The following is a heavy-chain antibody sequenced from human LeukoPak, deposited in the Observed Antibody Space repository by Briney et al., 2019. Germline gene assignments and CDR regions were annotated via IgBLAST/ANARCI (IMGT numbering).Heavy chain of an antibody. CDR3: ARGPSYTSSWYGLDS. Sequence: INSDGWSTSYAASGKGRFTVSRDNAKNTLYLQMNSLRVEDTAVYYCARGPSYTSSWYGLDSWGQGTLVTVSS. V-gene: IGHV3-74*01. J-gene: IGHJ4*02. D-gene: IGHD6-13*01. CDR2: INSDGWST.